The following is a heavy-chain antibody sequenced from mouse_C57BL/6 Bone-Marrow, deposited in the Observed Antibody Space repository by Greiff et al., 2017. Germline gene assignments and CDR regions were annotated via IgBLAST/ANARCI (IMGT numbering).Heavy chain of an antibody. CDR2: IDPENGDT. V-gene: IGHV14-4*01. Sequence: EVQLQQSGAELVRPGASVKLSCTASGFNIKDDYMHWVKQRPEQGLEWIGWIDPENGDTDSASLFQGKATITADTSSNTAYLQLSSLTSEDTAVYYCTTFITTVVADYWGQGTTLTVSS. CDR1: GFNIKDDY. D-gene: IGHD1-1*01. J-gene: IGHJ2*01. CDR3: TTFITTVVADY.